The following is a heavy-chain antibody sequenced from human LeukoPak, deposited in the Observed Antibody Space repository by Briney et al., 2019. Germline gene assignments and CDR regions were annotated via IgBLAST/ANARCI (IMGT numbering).Heavy chain of an antibody. CDR2: IYYNGNT. J-gene: IGHJ4*01. D-gene: IGHD2-2*01. CDR1: GASLPSTDYY. Sequence: PSQTLSLTCTVSGASLPSTDYYWSWIRQPPGKGLEWIGYIYYNGNTYTNPSLKSRLTISVDTSKNQFSLKLSSVTAADRAVYYCARGSSSWYSSRIDYWGQGTLVTVSS. CDR3: ARGSSSWYSSRIDY. V-gene: IGHV4-30-4*01.